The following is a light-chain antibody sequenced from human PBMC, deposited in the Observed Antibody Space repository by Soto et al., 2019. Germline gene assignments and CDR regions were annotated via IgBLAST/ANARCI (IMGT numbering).Light chain of an antibody. V-gene: IGLV2-14*01. Sequence: QTVVTQPASVSGSPGQSITISCTGTSSDVGGYNYVSWYQQHPGKAPKLMIFEVSNRPSGVSNRFSGSKSGNTASLTISGLQAEDEAYYYCCSYTSTNSRVFGGGTKVTVL. CDR1: SSDVGGYNY. CDR2: EVS. J-gene: IGLJ3*02. CDR3: CSYTSTNSRV.